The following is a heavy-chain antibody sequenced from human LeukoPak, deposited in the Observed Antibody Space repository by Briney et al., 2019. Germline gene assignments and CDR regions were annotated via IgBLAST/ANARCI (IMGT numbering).Heavy chain of an antibody. Sequence: PGGSLRLSCAASGFTFSSFGMHWVRQAPGKGLEWVSFLRFDATSYYYAESVKGRFTISRDNSKNTLYLQMNSLRAEDTAVYFCAKIDTFDYDTSGHHWLDSWGQGTLVTVSS. D-gene: IGHD4/OR15-4a*01. J-gene: IGHJ5*01. CDR1: GFTFSSFG. CDR2: LRFDATSY. CDR3: AKIDTFDYDTSGHHWLDS. V-gene: IGHV3-30*02.